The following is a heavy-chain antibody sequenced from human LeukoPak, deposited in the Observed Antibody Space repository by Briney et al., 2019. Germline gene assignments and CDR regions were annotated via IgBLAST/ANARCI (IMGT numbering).Heavy chain of an antibody. Sequence: SETLSLTCAVYGGSFSGYYWSWIRQPPGKGLEWIGEINHSGSTNYNPSLKSRVTISVDTSKNQFSLKLSSVTAADTAAYYCARGRQRKDFLFDYWGQGTLVTVSS. J-gene: IGHJ4*02. CDR3: ARGRQRKDFLFDY. CDR2: INHSGST. D-gene: IGHD2-15*01. V-gene: IGHV4-34*01. CDR1: GGSFSGYY.